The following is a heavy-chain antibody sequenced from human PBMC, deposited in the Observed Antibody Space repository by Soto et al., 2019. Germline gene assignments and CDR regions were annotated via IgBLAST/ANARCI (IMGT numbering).Heavy chain of an antibody. CDR3: ARQDYGGNTHYWYFDL. CDR2: ISYDGSNK. V-gene: IGHV3-30-3*01. CDR1: GFTFSSYA. D-gene: IGHD4-17*01. Sequence: QVQLVESGRGVVQPGRSLRLSCAASGFTFSSYAMHWVRQAPGKGLEWVAVISYDGSNKYYADSVKGRFTISRDNSKHTLYLQMNSLRAEDTALYYCARQDYGGNTHYWYFDLWGRGTLVTVSS. J-gene: IGHJ2*01.